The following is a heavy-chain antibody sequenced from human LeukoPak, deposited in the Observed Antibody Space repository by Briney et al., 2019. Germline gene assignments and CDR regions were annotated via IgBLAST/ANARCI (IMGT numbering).Heavy chain of an antibody. Sequence: PSETLSLTCTVSGGSISSYYWSWIRQPPGKGPEWIGYIYYSGSTNYNPSLKSRVTISVDTSKNQFSLKLSSVTAADTAVYYCARGHAPRGYSYGTFDYWGQGTLVTVSS. CDR2: IYYSGST. V-gene: IGHV4-59*01. CDR3: ARGHAPRGYSYGTFDY. CDR1: GGSISSYY. D-gene: IGHD5-18*01. J-gene: IGHJ4*02.